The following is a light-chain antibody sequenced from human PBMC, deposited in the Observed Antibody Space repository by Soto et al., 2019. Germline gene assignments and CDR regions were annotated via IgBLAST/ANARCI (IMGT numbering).Light chain of an antibody. CDR2: GAS. V-gene: IGKV3-15*01. J-gene: IGKJ1*01. Sequence: EVVRTQSPATLSVSPGERATLSGRASQSISTNLAWYQQKPGQAPMLLMYGASTRATGVPARFTGSGSGTELNLTIGSRQYEYVAVYDCQQDGVWPPTWSFGQGTKVEVK. CDR1: QSISTN. CDR3: QQDGVWPPTWS.